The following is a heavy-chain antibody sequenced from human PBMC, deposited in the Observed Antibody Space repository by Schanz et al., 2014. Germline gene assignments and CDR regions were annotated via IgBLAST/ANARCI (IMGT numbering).Heavy chain of an antibody. CDR3: AKLEGYWWGRAAYACPVYFKDYF. Sequence: FTFSDYYMSWVRQAPGDRLEWVSAISGSGGSTYYADSVKGRFTISRDNVNNTVYPEMKSMRLAYTLIHHGAKLEGYWWGRAAYACPVYFKDYF. J-gene: IGHJ1*01. CDR1: FTFSDYY. V-gene: IGHV3-23*01. CDR2: ISGSGGST. D-gene: IGHD2-8*02.